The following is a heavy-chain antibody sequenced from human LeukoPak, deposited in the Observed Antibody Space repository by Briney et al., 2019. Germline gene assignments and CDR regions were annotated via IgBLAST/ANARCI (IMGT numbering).Heavy chain of an antibody. CDR3: ARAVGSGSFQTYYYYMDV. CDR2: IYYSGST. Sequence: SETLSLTCTVSGGSISSSSYHWGWIRQPPGKGLEWIGSIYYSGSTNYNPSLKSRVTMSVDTSKNQLSLKLSSVTAADTAGYYCARAVGSGSFQTYYYYMDVWGKGPRSPSP. D-gene: IGHD3-10*01. V-gene: IGHV4-39*07. J-gene: IGHJ6*03. CDR1: GGSISSSSYH.